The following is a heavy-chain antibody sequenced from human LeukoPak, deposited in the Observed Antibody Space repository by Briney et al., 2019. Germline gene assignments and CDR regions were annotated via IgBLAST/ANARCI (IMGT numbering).Heavy chain of an antibody. CDR3: ARMRGPTTGALDI. CDR2: ISSSSSTK. CDR1: GFTFITYA. D-gene: IGHD1-26*01. V-gene: IGHV3-48*02. J-gene: IGHJ3*02. Sequence: GGSLRLSCAASGFTFITYAMIWVRQAPGKGLEWVSSISSSSSTKYYADSVKGRFTISRDNANNSLYLQVASLRDEDTAIYYCARMRGPTTGALDIWGPGTMVAISS.